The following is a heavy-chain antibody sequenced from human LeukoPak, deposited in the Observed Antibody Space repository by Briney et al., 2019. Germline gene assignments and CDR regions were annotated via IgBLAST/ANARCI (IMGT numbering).Heavy chain of an antibody. Sequence: SQTLSLTCAISGDSVSRNWIRQSPSRGLEWLGRTYYRSKWYNDYAVSVKSRITINPDTSKNQFSLQLNSVTPEDTAVYYCARGEGRGGSVAGLTLDYWGQGTLVTVSS. CDR2: TYYRSKWYN. CDR1: GDSVSR. CDR3: ARGEGRGGSVAGLTLDY. D-gene: IGHD6-19*01. J-gene: IGHJ4*02. V-gene: IGHV6-1*01.